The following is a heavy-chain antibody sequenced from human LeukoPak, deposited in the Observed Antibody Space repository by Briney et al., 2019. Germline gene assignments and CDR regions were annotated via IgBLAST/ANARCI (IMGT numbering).Heavy chain of an antibody. J-gene: IGHJ4*02. V-gene: IGHV3-74*01. CDR3: ARVGYCSGGSCYRRGSYFDY. CDR1: GFTFSSYW. Sequence: GGSLRLSCAASGFTFSSYWMHWVRQAPGKGPVWVSRINSDGSSTSYADSVKGRFTISRDNAKNTLYLQMNSLRAEDTAVYYCARVGYCSGGSCYRRGSYFDYWGQGTLVTVSS. D-gene: IGHD2-15*01. CDR2: INSDGSST.